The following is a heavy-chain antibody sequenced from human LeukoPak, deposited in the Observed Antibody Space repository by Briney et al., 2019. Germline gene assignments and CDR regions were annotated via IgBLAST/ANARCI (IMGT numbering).Heavy chain of an antibody. CDR3: ASGYFVHTFDF. CDR2: IYFSGNT. Sequence: SETLSLTCTVSGVSIRSTSYYWGWIRQPPGKGLEWIGSIYFSGNTYYNPSLKTRVTISIDTSKNQFSLKLTSVTAADTAIFYRASGYFVHTFDFWGQGTLGTVSS. J-gene: IGHJ4*02. CDR1: GVSIRSTSYY. V-gene: IGHV4-39*01. D-gene: IGHD2-2*03.